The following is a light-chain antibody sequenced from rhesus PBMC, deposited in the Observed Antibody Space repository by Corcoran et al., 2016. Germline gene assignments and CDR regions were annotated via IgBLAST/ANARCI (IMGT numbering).Light chain of an antibody. V-gene: IGKV1-43*02. J-gene: IGKJ2*01. CDR2: GAS. Sequence: DIQMTQSPSSLSASVGDRVTITCRASQVISSYLSWYQQKPGKASKLLIYGASTLQNGIPSRFMGGGYGTDFTLSISSLQPEDFATYYCLQYNSDPYSFGQGTKVEIK. CDR1: QVISSY. CDR3: LQYNSDPYS.